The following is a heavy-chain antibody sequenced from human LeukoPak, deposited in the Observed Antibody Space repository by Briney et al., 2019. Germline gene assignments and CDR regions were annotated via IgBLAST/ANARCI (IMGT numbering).Heavy chain of an antibody. D-gene: IGHD6-6*01. V-gene: IGHV4-30-2*01. Sequence: PSETLSLTCTVSGGSISSGGYYWSWIRQPPGKGLEWIGYIYHSGSTYYNPSLKSRVTVSVDRSKNQFSLKLSSVTAADTAVYYCARGTQAARQNYWGQGTLVTVSS. CDR1: GGSISSGGYY. J-gene: IGHJ4*02. CDR2: IYHSGST. CDR3: ARGTQAARQNY.